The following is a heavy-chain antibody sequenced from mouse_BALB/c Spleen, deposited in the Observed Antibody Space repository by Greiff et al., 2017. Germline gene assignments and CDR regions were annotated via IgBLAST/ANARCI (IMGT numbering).Heavy chain of an antibody. D-gene: IGHD2-4*01. V-gene: IGHV5-12-2*01. J-gene: IGHJ2*01. CDR3: ARLDYDGYFDY. CDR1: GFTFSSYT. CDR2: ISNGGGST. Sequence: EVKLMESGGGLVQPGGSLKLSCAASGFTFSSYTMSWVRQTPEKRLEWVAYISNGGGSTYYPDTVKGRFTISRDNAKNTLYLQMSSLKSEDTAMYYCARLDYDGYFDYWGQGTTLTVSS.